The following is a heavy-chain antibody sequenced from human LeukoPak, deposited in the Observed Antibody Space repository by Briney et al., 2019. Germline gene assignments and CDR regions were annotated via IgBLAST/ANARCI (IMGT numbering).Heavy chain of an antibody. CDR1: GFIFSNYA. Sequence: GGSLRLSCAASGFIFSNYAMYWVRQAPGKGLEWVALISSDGSNNYYADSVKGRSTISRDNSKNTLYLQMNSLRAEDTAVYYCARDRIIMSSSWYGDLYYWGQGTLVTVSS. D-gene: IGHD6-13*01. J-gene: IGHJ4*02. V-gene: IGHV3-30-3*01. CDR3: ARDRIIMSSSWYGDLYY. CDR2: ISSDGSNN.